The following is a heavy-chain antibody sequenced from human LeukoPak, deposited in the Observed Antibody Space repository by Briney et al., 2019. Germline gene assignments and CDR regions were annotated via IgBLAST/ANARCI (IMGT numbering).Heavy chain of an antibody. Sequence: PGGSLRLSCAASGFTFSSYGMHWVRQAPSKGLEWVAVISYDGSNKYYADSVKGRFTISRDNSKNTLYLQVNSLRAEDTAVYYCAKDRVFDYWGQGTLVTVSS. CDR2: ISYDGSNK. V-gene: IGHV3-30*18. CDR1: GFTFSSYG. CDR3: AKDRVFDY. J-gene: IGHJ4*02.